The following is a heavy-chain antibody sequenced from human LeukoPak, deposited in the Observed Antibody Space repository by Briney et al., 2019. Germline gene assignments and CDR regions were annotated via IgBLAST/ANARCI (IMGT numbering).Heavy chain of an antibody. Sequence: PGGSLSLSCEASGLTFNNYVMTWVRQAPGKGLEWVSVVSGSGTYTYYADSLKGRFTISRDDSKNTLYLEMKSLRADDTAVYYCAKQVGSSWLFDSWGRGTMVTVSS. CDR3: AKQVGSSWLFDS. D-gene: IGHD6-13*01. V-gene: IGHV3-23*01. CDR2: VSGSGTYT. J-gene: IGHJ5*01. CDR1: GLTFNNYV.